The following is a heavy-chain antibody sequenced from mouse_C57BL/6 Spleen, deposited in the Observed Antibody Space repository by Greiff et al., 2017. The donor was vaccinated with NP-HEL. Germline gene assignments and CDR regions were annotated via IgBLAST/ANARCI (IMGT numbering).Heavy chain of an antibody. D-gene: IGHD2-1*01. CDR3: ASYGNYGDY. Sequence: QVQLQQPGAELVMPGASVKLSCKASGYTFTSYWMHWVKQRPGQGLEWIGEIDPSDSYTNYNQKVKGKSTLTVDKSSSTAYMQLSSLTSEDSAVYYCASYGNYGDYWGQGTTLTVSS. V-gene: IGHV1-69*01. CDR1: GYTFTSYW. CDR2: IDPSDSYT. J-gene: IGHJ2*01.